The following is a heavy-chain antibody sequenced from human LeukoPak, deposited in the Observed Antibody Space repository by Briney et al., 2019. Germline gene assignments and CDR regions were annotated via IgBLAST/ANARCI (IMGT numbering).Heavy chain of an antibody. D-gene: IGHD3-22*01. Sequence: PGGSLRLSCAASGFTFSSYAMSWVRQAPGRGLEWVSSSGRNTNYADSVKGRFTISRDNSKNTLYLQMNSLRAEDTAVYYCAKSWRYYDSSGYYAFDIWGQGTKVTVSS. V-gene: IGHV3-23*01. CDR3: AKSWRYYDSSGYYAFDI. CDR2: SGRNT. CDR1: GFTFSSYA. J-gene: IGHJ3*02.